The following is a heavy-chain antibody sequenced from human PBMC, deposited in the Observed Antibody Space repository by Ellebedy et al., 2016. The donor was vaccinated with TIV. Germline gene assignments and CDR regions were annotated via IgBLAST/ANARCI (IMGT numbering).Heavy chain of an antibody. CDR1: GFTFSSYA. CDR3: AKDHAKRWLQLRPLDY. D-gene: IGHD5-24*01. J-gene: IGHJ4*02. CDR2: ISGSGGST. Sequence: GESLKISCAASGFTFSSYAMSWVRQAPGKGLEWVSAISGSGGSTYYADSVKGRFTISRDNSKNTLYLQMNSLRAEDTAVYYCAKDHAKRWLQLRPLDYWGQGTLVTVSS. V-gene: IGHV3-23*01.